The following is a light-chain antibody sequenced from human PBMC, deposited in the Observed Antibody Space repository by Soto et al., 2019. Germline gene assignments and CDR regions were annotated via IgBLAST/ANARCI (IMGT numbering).Light chain of an antibody. CDR1: SSNIGAGYD. J-gene: IGLJ3*02. Sequence: QSVLTQPPSVSGAPGQRVTISCTGNSSNIGAGYDVHWYQQLPGKAPKLLIFGNSHRPSGVPDRFFGSKSGTSASLAITGLQAEDEADYYCQSYDRSLSGSVFGGGNKLTVL. CDR2: GNS. CDR3: QSYDRSLSGSV. V-gene: IGLV1-40*01.